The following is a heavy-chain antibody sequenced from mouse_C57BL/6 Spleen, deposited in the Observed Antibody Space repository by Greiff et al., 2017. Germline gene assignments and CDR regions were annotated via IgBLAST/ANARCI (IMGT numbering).Heavy chain of an antibody. CDR3: ARCDDGYYLDY. V-gene: IGHV1-54*01. CDR2: INPGSGGT. Sequence: QVQLQQSGAELVRPGTSVKVSCKASGYAFTNYLIEWVKQRPGQGLEWIGVINPGSGGTNYNEKFKGKATLTADKSSSTAYMQLSSLTSEDSAVYFCARCDDGYYLDYWGQGTTLTVYS. D-gene: IGHD2-3*01. CDR1: GYAFTNYL. J-gene: IGHJ2*01.